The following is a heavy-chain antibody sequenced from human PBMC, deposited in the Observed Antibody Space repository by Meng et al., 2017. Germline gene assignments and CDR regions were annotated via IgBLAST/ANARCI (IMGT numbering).Heavy chain of an antibody. Sequence: QVQPVQSGAEVKKPGSAVKVYCKASGGTFSSYAISSVRQAPGQGLEWMGGIIPIFGTANYAQKFQGRVTITADESTSTAYMELSSLRSEDTAVYYCARDESYIAVAGPNGFDPWGQGTLVTVSS. CDR1: GGTFSSYA. CDR2: IIPIFGTA. CDR3: ARDESYIAVAGPNGFDP. V-gene: IGHV1-69*01. J-gene: IGHJ5*02. D-gene: IGHD6-19*01.